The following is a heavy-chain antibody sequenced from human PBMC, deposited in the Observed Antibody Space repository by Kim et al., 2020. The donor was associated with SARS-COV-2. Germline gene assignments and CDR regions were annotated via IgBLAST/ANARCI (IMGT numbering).Heavy chain of an antibody. D-gene: IGHD2-8*02. CDR3: GKDLVPGGLDV. J-gene: IGHJ6*02. CDR2: I. V-gene: IGHV3-9*01. Sequence: IGYADSGKGRFTISRDFAKNSLYLQRNSLRVDDTALYYCGKDLVPGGLDVWGQGTTVTVSS.